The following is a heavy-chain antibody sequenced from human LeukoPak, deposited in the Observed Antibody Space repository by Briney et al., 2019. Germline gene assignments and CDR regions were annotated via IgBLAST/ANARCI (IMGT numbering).Heavy chain of an antibody. D-gene: IGHD6-13*01. V-gene: IGHV3-49*04. CDR2: IRSKAYGGTT. J-gene: IGHJ4*02. CDR3: TRHSSDQQQLVY. CDR1: GFTFGDYA. Sequence: TGGSLRLSCTASGFTFGDYAMSWVRQAPGKGLEWVGFIRSKAYGGTTEYAASVKGRFTISRDDSKSIAYLQMNSLKTEDTAVYYCTRHSSDQQQLVYWGQGTLVTVSS.